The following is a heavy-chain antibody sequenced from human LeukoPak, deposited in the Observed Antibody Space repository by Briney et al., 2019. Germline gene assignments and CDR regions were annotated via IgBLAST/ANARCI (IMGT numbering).Heavy chain of an antibody. CDR3: VRGSTLRHYQY. J-gene: IGHJ4*02. Sequence: ASETLSFTCTVSGGSISSSTYYWGWIRRPPGKGLEWIGSIYYSGSTYYNPSLKSRVTVSVDTSKNQFSLNLSSVTAADTAVYYCVRGSTLRHYQYWGQGTLVTVSS. V-gene: IGHV4-39*01. CDR1: GGSISSSTYY. D-gene: IGHD3-16*01. CDR2: IYYSGST.